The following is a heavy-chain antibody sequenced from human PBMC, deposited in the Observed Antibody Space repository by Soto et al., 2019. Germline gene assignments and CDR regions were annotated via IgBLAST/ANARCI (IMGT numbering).Heavy chain of an antibody. CDR2: FYHDGTT. V-gene: IGHV4-30-2*01. J-gene: IGHJ4*02. CDR3: AGSRYCSSTTCYFFDY. Sequence: PSETLSLTCTVSGASISSDGYSWSWIRQPPGKGLEWIGYFYHDGTTYYNPSLRSRVTISVDKSKNQFSLRLISVTAADTAVYYCAGSRYCSSTTCYFFDYWGQGALVT. CDR1: GASISSDGYS. D-gene: IGHD2-2*01.